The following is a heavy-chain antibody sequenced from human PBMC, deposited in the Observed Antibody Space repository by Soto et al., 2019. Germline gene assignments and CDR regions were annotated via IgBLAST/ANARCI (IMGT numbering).Heavy chain of an antibody. J-gene: IGHJ3*01. CDR2: ISFDGSNK. V-gene: IGHV3-30*03. D-gene: IGHD3-16*02. Sequence: QVQLVESGGGVVQPGRSLRLSCAASGFMFSSYGMHWVRQAPGKGLEWVAVISFDGSNKYVADSVKGRFTISRDNSKNTLYLQMNSLRADDTAVYYCWATTSYDYVWGSYRYWGDAFDLWGQGTMVTVFS. CDR3: WATTSYDYVWGSYRYWGDAFDL. CDR1: GFMFSSYG.